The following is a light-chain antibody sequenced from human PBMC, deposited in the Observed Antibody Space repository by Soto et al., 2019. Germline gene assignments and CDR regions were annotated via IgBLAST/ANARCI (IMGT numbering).Light chain of an antibody. V-gene: IGKV3-20*01. Sequence: EIVLTQSPGTLSLSPGERATLSCRASQSVGSNYLAWYQQKPGQAPRLLIYGASSRATGIPDRFSGSGSGTDFSLTISRLEPEDFAVYTCQQYDSSLITFGQGTRLEIK. CDR1: QSVGSNY. J-gene: IGKJ5*01. CDR2: GAS. CDR3: QQYDSSLIT.